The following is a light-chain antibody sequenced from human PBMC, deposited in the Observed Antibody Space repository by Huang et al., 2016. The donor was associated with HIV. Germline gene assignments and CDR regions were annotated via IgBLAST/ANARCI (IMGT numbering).Light chain of an antibody. V-gene: IGKV1-39*01. CDR2: VTS. CDR3: QQSYSTVYT. CDR1: QSIDNY. Sequence: DIQMDQSPSSLSASVGDRVTITCRASQSIDNYLNWYQQKPGKAPNLLIYVTSNLQSGVPSRFSGRGSGTDFTLTISGLHPDDSATYYCQQSYSTVYTFGQGTKLEI. J-gene: IGKJ2*01.